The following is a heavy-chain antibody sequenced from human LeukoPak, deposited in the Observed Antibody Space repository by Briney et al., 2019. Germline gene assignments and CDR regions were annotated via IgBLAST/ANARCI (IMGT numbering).Heavy chain of an antibody. CDR2: ISYDGSNK. V-gene: IGHV3-30*03. D-gene: IGHD6-19*01. CDR1: GFTFSSCG. Sequence: GGSLRLSCAASGFTFSSCGMHWVRQAPGKGLEWVAVISYDGSNKYYADSVKGRFTISRDNSKNTLYLQMNSLRAEDTAVYYCEAVDYSSGWHPNGVFDYWGQGTLVTVSS. CDR3: EAVDYSSGWHPNGVFDY. J-gene: IGHJ4*02.